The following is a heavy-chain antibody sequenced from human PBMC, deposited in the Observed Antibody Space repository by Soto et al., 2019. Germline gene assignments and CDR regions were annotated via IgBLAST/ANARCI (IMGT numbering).Heavy chain of an antibody. CDR1: AFSFTNAW. V-gene: IGHV3-15*01. CDR2: IKSITDGGTT. D-gene: IGHD3-10*01. Sequence: GGSLRLSCVASAFSFTNAWMSWVRQAPGRGLEWVGRIKSITDGGTTDYAAPVKGRFTISRDDSNNTLYLQMNSLKTEDTAVYYCSTGRSTYGLDSWGQGTLVTVSS. CDR3: STGRSTYGLDS. J-gene: IGHJ4*02.